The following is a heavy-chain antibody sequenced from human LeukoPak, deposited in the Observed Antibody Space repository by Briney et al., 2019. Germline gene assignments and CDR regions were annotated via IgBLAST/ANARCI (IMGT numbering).Heavy chain of an antibody. CDR3: GREPAVADYFYYYYLDV. CDR2: ISSSSATK. CDR1: GFIFRDYG. Sequence: GGSLRLSCAASGFIFRDYGMNWVRQAPGKGLEWVSYISSSSATKYYTDSVKGRITISRDNAKNSLYLQMNSLRAEETAVYYCGREPAVADYFYYYYLDVWGKGTTITVSS. V-gene: IGHV3-48*01. D-gene: IGHD6-19*01. J-gene: IGHJ6*03.